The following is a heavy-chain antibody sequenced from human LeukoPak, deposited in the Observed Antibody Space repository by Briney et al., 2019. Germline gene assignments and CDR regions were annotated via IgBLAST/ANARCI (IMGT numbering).Heavy chain of an antibody. J-gene: IGHJ4*02. V-gene: IGHV4-34*01. D-gene: IGHD2-8*01. CDR1: SGSFSGYY. CDR3: ARGKPSVYRYYFDY. CDR2: IKHSGST. Sequence: SETLSLTCAVYSGSFSGYYCSWIRQPPGKGLEWIGEIKHSGSTNYNPSLKSRVTISVDTSKNQCSLKLSSVTAADTAVYYCARGKPSVYRYYFDYWGQGTLVTVSS.